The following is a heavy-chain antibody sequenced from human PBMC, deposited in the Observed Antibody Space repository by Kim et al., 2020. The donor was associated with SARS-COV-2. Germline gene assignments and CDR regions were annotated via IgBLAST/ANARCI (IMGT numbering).Heavy chain of an antibody. V-gene: IGHV3-73*01. CDR3: ECISGDPAPQYYFYFGKDV. CDR2: IRSEGNSFAT. D-gene: IGHD4-17*01. CDR1: GFNFRGSA. J-gene: IGHJ6*02. Sequence: GGSLRLSCVASGFNFRGSAIHWVRQASGKGLEWIGRIRSEGNSFATVYAASLKGRFAISRDDSKNTAYLQLNSLKAEDTAVYYCECISGDPAPQYYFYFGKDVWGQGTTVTVSS.